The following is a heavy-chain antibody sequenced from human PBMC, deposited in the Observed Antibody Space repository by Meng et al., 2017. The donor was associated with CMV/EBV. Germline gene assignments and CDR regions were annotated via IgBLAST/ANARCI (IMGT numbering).Heavy chain of an antibody. J-gene: IGHJ4*02. CDR1: GGSFSGYY. V-gene: IGHV4-34*01. D-gene: IGHD6-6*01. CDR2: INHSGST. CDR3: ASGAGVGDSSSGLADY. Sequence: SETLSLTCAVYGGSFSGYYWSWIRQPPGKGLEWIGEINHSGSTNYNPSLKSRVTISVDTSKNQFSLKLSSVTAADTAVYYCASGAGVGDSSSGLADYWGQGTLVTVSS.